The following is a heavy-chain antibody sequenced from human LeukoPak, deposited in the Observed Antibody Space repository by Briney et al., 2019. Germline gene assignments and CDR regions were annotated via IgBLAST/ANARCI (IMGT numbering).Heavy chain of an antibody. D-gene: IGHD5-18*01. V-gene: IGHV4-59*08. Sequence: SETLSLTRTVSGGSISSYYWSWIRQPPGKGLEWIGYIYYSGSTNYNPSLKSRVTISVDTSKNQFSLKLSSVTAADTAVYYCARHSGYRGLSDAFDIWGQGTMVTVSS. CDR2: IYYSGST. CDR1: GGSISSYY. CDR3: ARHSGYRGLSDAFDI. J-gene: IGHJ3*02.